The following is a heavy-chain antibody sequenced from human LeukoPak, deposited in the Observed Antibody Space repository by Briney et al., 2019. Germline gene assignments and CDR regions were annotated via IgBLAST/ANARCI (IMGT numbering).Heavy chain of an antibody. J-gene: IGHJ3*02. CDR3: ARDSFAGSYYEDAFDI. V-gene: IGHV3-9*01. Sequence: GGSLRLSCAASGFTFDDYAMHWVRQAPGKGLEWVSGISWNSGSIGYADSVKGRFTISRDNAKNSLYLQMNSLRAEDTALYHCARDSFAGSYYEDAFDIWGQGTMVTVSS. CDR2: ISWNSGSI. D-gene: IGHD1-26*01. CDR1: GFTFDDYA.